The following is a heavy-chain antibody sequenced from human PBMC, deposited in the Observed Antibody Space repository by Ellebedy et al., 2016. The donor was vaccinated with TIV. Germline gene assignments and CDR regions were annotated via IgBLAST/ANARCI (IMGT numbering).Heavy chain of an antibody. J-gene: IGHJ4*02. CDR3: ARGRGDGYNLNLYY. CDR2: INAGNGNT. Sequence: AASVKVSCKASGYTFTSYAMHWARQAPGQRLEWMGWINAGNGNTKYSQKFQGRVTITRDTSANTAYMELSSLRSEDTAVYYCARGRGDGYNLNLYYWGQGALVSVSS. D-gene: IGHD5-24*01. CDR1: GYTFTSYA. V-gene: IGHV1-3*01.